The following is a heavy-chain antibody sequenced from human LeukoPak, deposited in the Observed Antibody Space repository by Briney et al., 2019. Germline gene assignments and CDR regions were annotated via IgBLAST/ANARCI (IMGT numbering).Heavy chain of an antibody. V-gene: IGHV1-2*02. D-gene: IGHD5-12*01. CDR1: GYTFTGYY. CDR2: INPNSGGT. Sequence: GASVKVSCKASGYTFTGYYMHWVRQAPGQGLEWMGWINPNSGGTNYAQKFQGRVTMTRDTSISTAYMELSRLRSDDPAVYYCARDPGNSGYDSIDYWGQGTLVTVSS. J-gene: IGHJ4*02. CDR3: ARDPGNSGYDSIDY.